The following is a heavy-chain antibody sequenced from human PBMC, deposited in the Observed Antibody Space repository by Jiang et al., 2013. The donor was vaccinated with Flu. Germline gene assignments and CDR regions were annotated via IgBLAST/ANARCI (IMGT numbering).Heavy chain of an antibody. D-gene: IGHD6-6*01. V-gene: IGHV4-61*02. CDR2: IHASGST. J-gene: IGHJ6*02. CDR1: GGSNQQWYLL. Sequence: GLVKPSQTLSLTCSVSGGSNQQWYLLLELDPAARREGDWEWIGHIHASGSTDYNPSLKSRVAISVDTSKNQFSLKLNSMAAADTAVYYCASESWDYGSPSNYYYGVDVWGQGTTVTVSS. CDR3: ASESWDYGSPSNYYYGVDV.